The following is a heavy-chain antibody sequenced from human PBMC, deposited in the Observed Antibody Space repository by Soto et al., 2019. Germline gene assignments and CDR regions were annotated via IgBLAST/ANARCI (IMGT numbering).Heavy chain of an antibody. D-gene: IGHD1-1*01. V-gene: IGHV3-49*03. Sequence: GGSLRLSCTASGFTFGDYAMSWFRQAPGKGLEWVGFIRSKAYGGTTEYAASVKGRFTISRDDSKSIAYLQMNSLKTEDTAVYYCTRDRLQLERRENYYYYMDVWGKGTTVTVSS. CDR1: GFTFGDYA. J-gene: IGHJ6*03. CDR2: IRSKAYGGTT. CDR3: TRDRLQLERRENYYYYMDV.